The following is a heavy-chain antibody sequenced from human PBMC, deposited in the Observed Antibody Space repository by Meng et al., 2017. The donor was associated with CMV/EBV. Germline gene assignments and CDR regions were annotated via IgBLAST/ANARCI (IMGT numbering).Heavy chain of an antibody. CDR1: GYTFTSYG. V-gene: IGHV1-18*01. Sequence: ASVKVSCKASGYTFTSYGISWVRQAPGQGLEWMGWISAYNGNTNYAQKLQGRVTMTTDTSTSTAYMELSSLRSEDTAVYYCAREGQSGVPAAIYGFWFDPWGQGTLVTVSS. CDR2: ISAYNGNT. D-gene: IGHD2-2*02. CDR3: AREGQSGVPAAIYGFWFDP. J-gene: IGHJ5*02.